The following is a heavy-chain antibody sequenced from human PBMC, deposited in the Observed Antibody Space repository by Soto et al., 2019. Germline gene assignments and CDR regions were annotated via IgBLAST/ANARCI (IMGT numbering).Heavy chain of an antibody. D-gene: IGHD6-25*01. Sequence: ASETLSLTCSASGGSITSSSHFWGWVRQPPGKGLEWIGTIYFTGNTYHTPSLKSRLTMSIDTSKNEFSLRLNSVTAADTAVYYCAGQTFTIAAASYGRSNWFDPWGPGTLVPVSS. CDR2: IYFTGNT. CDR1: GGSITSSSHF. V-gene: IGHV4-39*01. CDR3: AGQTFTIAAASYGRSNWFDP. J-gene: IGHJ5*02.